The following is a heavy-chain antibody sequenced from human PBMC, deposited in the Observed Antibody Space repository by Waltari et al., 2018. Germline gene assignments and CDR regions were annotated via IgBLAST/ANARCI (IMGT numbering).Heavy chain of an antibody. V-gene: IGHV4-30-4*08. D-gene: IGHD2-2*01. J-gene: IGHJ6*03. Sequence: QVQLQESGPGLVKPSQTLSLTCTVSGGSISSGDYYWSWILQPPGKGLEWIGYIYYSGSTYYNPSLKSRVTISVDTSKNQFSLKLSSVTAADTAVYYCVGCSSTGPYYYYMDVWGKGTTVTISS. CDR3: VGCSSTGPYYYYMDV. CDR2: IYYSGST. CDR1: GGSISSGDYY.